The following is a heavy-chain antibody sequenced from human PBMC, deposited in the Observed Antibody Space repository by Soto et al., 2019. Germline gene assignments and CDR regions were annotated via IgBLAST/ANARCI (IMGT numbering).Heavy chain of an antibody. D-gene: IGHD5-18*01. CDR1: GGTFYTYT. CDR3: ARIPRYSFPTSDDLDS. J-gene: IGHJ4*02. V-gene: IGHV1-69*15. CDR2: ITPIYPTT. Sequence: QVQLVQSGAEVRKPGSSVQVSCKASGGTFYTYTFSWVRQAPGQGLEWMGSITPIYPTTNYAEKFQGRLTVNAEGSTNTAYMELNSLTSEDTAVYYCARIPRYSFPTSDDLDSWGQGTLVTVSS.